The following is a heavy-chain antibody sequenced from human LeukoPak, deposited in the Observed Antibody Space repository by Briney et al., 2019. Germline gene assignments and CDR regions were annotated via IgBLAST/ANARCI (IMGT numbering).Heavy chain of an antibody. CDR1: GGSFSGYY. CDR2: IYYSGST. CDR3: ARDGDYDDAFDI. D-gene: IGHD3-22*01. J-gene: IGHJ3*02. Sequence: SETLSLTCAVYGGSFSGYYWSWIRQPPGKGLEWIGYIYYSGSTNYNPSLKSRVTISVDTSKNQFSLKLSSVTAADTAVYYCARDGDYDDAFDIWGQGTMVTVSS. V-gene: IGHV4-59*01.